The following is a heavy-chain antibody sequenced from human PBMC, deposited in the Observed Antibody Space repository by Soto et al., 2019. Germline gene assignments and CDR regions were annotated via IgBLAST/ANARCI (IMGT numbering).Heavy chain of an antibody. J-gene: IGHJ6*03. D-gene: IGHD1-1*01. Sequence: GGSLRLSCAASGFTFSSYGMHWVRQAPGKGLEWVAVISYDGSNKYYADSVKGRFTISRDNSKNTLYLQMNSLRAEDTAVYYCAKAARRGGYYYYYMDVWGKGTTVTVSS. V-gene: IGHV3-30*18. CDR1: GFTFSSYG. CDR2: ISYDGSNK. CDR3: AKAARRGGYYYYYMDV.